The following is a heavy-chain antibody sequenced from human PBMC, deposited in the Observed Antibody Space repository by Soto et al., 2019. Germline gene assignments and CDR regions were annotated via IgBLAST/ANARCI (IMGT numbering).Heavy chain of an antibody. D-gene: IGHD2-15*01. Sequence: SETLSLTCTVSGGSISSGGYYWSWIRQHPRKGLEWIGYIYYSGSTYYNPSLKSRVTISVDTSKNQFSLKLSSVTAADTAVYYCAREQVVVAARVAYNWFDPWGQGTLVTVSS. J-gene: IGHJ5*02. CDR3: AREQVVVAARVAYNWFDP. CDR2: IYYSGST. V-gene: IGHV4-31*03. CDR1: GGSISSGGYY.